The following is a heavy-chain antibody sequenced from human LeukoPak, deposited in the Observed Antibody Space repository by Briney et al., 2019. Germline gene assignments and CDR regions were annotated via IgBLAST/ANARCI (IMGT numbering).Heavy chain of an antibody. J-gene: IGHJ6*02. D-gene: IGHD2-2*01. Sequence: GGSLRLSCAASGFTFDDYAMHWVRQAPGKGLEWVSLISGDGGSTYYADSVKGRFTISRDNSKNSLYLQMNSLRTEDTALYYCAKDGSDIVVVRAVHYGMDVWGQGTTVTVSS. CDR3: AKDGSDIVVVRAVHYGMDV. V-gene: IGHV3-43*02. CDR2: ISGDGGST. CDR1: GFTFDDYA.